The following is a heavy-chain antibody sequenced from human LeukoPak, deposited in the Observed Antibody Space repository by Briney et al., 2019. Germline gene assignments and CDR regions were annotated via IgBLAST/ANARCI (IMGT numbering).Heavy chain of an antibody. CDR3: ARGRPDIVVVPAAIYY. CDR1: GGSFSGYY. CDR2: INHSGST. D-gene: IGHD2-2*01. J-gene: IGHJ4*02. Sequence: ASETLSLTCAVYGGSFSGYYWSWTRQPPGKGLEWIGEINHSGSTNYNPSLKSRVTISVDTSKNQFSLKLSSVTAADTAVYYCARGRPDIVVVPAAIYYWGQGTLVTVSS. V-gene: IGHV4-34*01.